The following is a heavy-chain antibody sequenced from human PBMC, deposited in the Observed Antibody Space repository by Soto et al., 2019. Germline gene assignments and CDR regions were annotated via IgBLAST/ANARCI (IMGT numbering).Heavy chain of an antibody. CDR2: INPSGGST. D-gene: IGHD2-8*01. Sequence: QVQLVQSGAEVKKPGASVKISCKASGYTFTSYYMHWVRQAPGQGLEWMGIINPSGGSTNYAQKLQGRVAMTRDTSTSTVYMELNSLRSEDTAVYYCARPPYPGCINDVCYALDYWGQGTLVTVSS. CDR1: GYTFTSYY. CDR3: ARPPYPGCINDVCYALDY. V-gene: IGHV1-46*01. J-gene: IGHJ4*02.